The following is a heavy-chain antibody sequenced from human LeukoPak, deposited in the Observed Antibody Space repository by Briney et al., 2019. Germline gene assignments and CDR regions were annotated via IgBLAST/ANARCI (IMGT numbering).Heavy chain of an antibody. CDR1: GGSISSTNFY. Sequence: SETLSLTCTVSGGSISSTNFYWGWIRQPPGKGLEWIGSISYSGSTYYNPSLKSRVTITLDTSKNQFALRVISVTAADTAVYYCATRGDYDLDYWGQGNLVTASS. CDR2: ISYSGST. D-gene: IGHD3-22*01. CDR3: ATRGDYDLDY. J-gene: IGHJ4*02. V-gene: IGHV4-39*06.